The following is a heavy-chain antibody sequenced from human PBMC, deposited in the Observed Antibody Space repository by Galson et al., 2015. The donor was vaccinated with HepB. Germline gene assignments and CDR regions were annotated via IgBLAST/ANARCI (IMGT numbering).Heavy chain of an antibody. CDR3: ARFQDYGKQPPGSLDF. CDR2: IIPIIDIV. CDR1: GGTFNSHG. D-gene: IGHD4-17*01. Sequence: SVTVSCKAPGGTFNSHGISWVRQAPGQGLDWMARIIPIIDIVDYAPKFQGRVTVTADKSTSTAYIELRRLKSEDMAVYYCARFQDYGKQPPGSLDFWGQGTLVTVSS. J-gene: IGHJ4*02. V-gene: IGHV1-69*04.